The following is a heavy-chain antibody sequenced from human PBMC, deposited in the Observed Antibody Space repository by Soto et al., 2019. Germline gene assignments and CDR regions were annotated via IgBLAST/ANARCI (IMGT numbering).Heavy chain of an antibody. V-gene: IGHV1-69*01. CDR1: GGTFSSYA. Sequence: QVQLVQSGAEVKKPVSSVKVSCKASGGTFSSYAISWVRQAPGHGLEWMGGIIPIFGTANYAQKVQGRVTITAAESTSTAYMELSSLRSEDTAVYYCARERAEGSYSNGNCFDPWGQGTLVTVSS. J-gene: IGHJ5*02. D-gene: IGHD3-10*01. CDR2: IIPIFGTA. CDR3: ARERAEGSYSNGNCFDP.